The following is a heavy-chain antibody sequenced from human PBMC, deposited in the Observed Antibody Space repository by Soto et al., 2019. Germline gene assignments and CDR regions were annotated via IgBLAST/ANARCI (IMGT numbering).Heavy chain of an antibody. CDR1: GGSISSYY. Sequence: QVQLQESGPGLVKPSETLSLTCSVSGGSISSYYWSWIRQPPGKGLEWIGYIYYSGNTNYNPSLMSRVTISVDTSKNQVSLKVYSVTAADTALYYCASSGRDLGSSSPKGKNYYSYYGLDVWGQGTTVTVSS. CDR2: IYYSGNT. V-gene: IGHV4-59*01. J-gene: IGHJ6*02. D-gene: IGHD6-13*01. CDR3: ASSGRDLGSSSPKGKNYYSYYGLDV.